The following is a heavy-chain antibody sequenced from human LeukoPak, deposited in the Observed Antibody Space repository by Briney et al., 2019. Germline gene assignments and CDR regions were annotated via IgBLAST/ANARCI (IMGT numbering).Heavy chain of an antibody. Sequence: GGSLRLSCEASGFTFSSYAMSWVRQAPGKGLAWVSVISSSADSTYYADSVKGRFTISRYNSKNTLYLQMNNLRAEDTAVYYCAKPLEKYTYGGNFDYWGQGILVTVSS. D-gene: IGHD4-23*01. CDR2: ISSSADST. J-gene: IGHJ4*02. CDR1: GFTFSSYA. CDR3: AKPLEKYTYGGNFDY. V-gene: IGHV3-23*01.